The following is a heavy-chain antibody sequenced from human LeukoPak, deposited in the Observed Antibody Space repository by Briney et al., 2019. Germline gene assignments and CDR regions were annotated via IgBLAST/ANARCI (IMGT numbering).Heavy chain of an antibody. CDR3: ARGGFCSGADCRGSFDY. CDR1: GFTFNNYA. CDR2: INNDGSTT. J-gene: IGHJ4*02. Sequence: GGSLRLSCASSGFTFNNYAMTWVRQAPGEGLVWVSHINNDGSTTTYADSVKGRFTISRDNAKNTLYLHVNSLRAEDTAVYYCARGGFCSGADCRGSFDYWGQGSLVTVSS. D-gene: IGHD2-15*01. V-gene: IGHV3-74*01.